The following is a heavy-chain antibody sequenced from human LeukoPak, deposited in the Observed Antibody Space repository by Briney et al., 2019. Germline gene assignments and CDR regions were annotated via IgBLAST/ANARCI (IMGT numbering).Heavy chain of an antibody. CDR2: IYYSGST. J-gene: IGHJ5*02. CDR1: GGSISSGNYF. CDR3: AGATDDYGERYNWFDP. D-gene: IGHD4-17*01. V-gene: IGHV4-31*03. Sequence: SQTLSLTCTVSGGSISSGNYFWSWIRQHPGKGLGRIGFIYYSGSTYHNPSLKSRVSISVDTSKNQFSLKLSSVTAADTAVYYCAGATDDYGERYNWFDPWGQGTLVTVSS.